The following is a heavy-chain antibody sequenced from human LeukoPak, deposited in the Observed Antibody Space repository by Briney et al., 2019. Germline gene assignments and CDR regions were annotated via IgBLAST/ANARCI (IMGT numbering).Heavy chain of an antibody. D-gene: IGHD1-14*01. Sequence: SETLSLTCAVYGGSFSGYYWSWIRQPPGKGLEWIGEINHSGSTNYNPSLKSRVTISVDTSKNQFSLKLSSVTAADTAVYYCARDPELRYSGLYYFDYWGQGTLVTVSS. CDR3: ARDPELRYSGLYYFDY. CDR1: GGSFSGYY. J-gene: IGHJ4*02. CDR2: INHSGST. V-gene: IGHV4-34*01.